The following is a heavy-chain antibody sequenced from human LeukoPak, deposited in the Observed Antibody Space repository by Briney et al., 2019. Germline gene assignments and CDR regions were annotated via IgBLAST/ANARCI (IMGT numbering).Heavy chain of an antibody. CDR1: GFTVSTNF. V-gene: IGHV3-66*02. D-gene: IGHD1-26*01. Sequence: GGSLRLSCVGSGFTVSTNFMSWVRQSPGKGLEWVALIYSGGATHYADAVKGRFTISRDNSKNTVYLQMNSLRPEDTAVYYCARERSGSYYTFEYWGLGTLVTVSS. CDR3: ARERSGSYYTFEY. J-gene: IGHJ4*02. CDR2: IYSGGAT.